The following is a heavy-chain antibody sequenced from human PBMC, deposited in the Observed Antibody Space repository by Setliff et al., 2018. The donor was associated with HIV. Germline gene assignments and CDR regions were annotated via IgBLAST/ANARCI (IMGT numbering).Heavy chain of an antibody. CDR3: ARGRWLQSFDY. Sequence: ASVKVSCKVSGGSFSSFAISWVRQAPGHGLEWMGGIIPMFGTTNYAQKLQGRVTLSADESTSKAHMQLSSLTSEDTAVYYCARGRWLQSFDYWGQGTLFTVSS. CDR2: IIPMFGTT. V-gene: IGHV1-69*13. CDR1: GGSFSSFA. J-gene: IGHJ4*02. D-gene: IGHD5-12*01.